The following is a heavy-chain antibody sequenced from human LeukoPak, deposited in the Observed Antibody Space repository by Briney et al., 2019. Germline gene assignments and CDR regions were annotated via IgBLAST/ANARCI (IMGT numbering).Heavy chain of an antibody. V-gene: IGHV3-30-3*01. D-gene: IGHD5-18*01. Sequence: GGSLRLSCAASGFTFSSYAMHWVRQAPGKGLEWVAVISYDGSNKYYADSVKGRFTISRDDSKNTLYLQMNSLRADDTTVYYCAKGRDSYGYGGFDSWGQGTLVTVSS. CDR2: ISYDGSNK. J-gene: IGHJ4*02. CDR1: GFTFSSYA. CDR3: AKGRDSYGYGGFDS.